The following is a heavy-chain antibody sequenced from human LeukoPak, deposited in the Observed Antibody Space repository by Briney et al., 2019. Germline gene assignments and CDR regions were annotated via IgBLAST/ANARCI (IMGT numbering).Heavy chain of an antibody. CDR1: GYTFTDYY. CDR3: ASGVSSGYYILDY. CDR2: INPNSGGT. J-gene: IGHJ4*02. D-gene: IGHD3-22*01. V-gene: IGHV1-2*06. Sequence: ASVKVSCKASGYTFTDYYMHWVRQAPGQGLEWMGRINPNSGGTNYAQKFQGRVTMTRDTSISTAYMELSRLRSDDTAVYYCASGVSSGYYILDYWGQGTLVTVSS.